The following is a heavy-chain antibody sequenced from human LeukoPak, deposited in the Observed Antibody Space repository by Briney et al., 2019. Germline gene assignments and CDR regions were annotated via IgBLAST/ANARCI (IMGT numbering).Heavy chain of an antibody. D-gene: IGHD5-24*01. CDR3: ARGGWLLCPHFDY. J-gene: IGHJ4*02. Sequence: GGSLRLSCAASGFTVSSNYMSRVRQAPGKGLEWVSVIYSGGSTYYADSVKGRFTISRDNSKNTLYLQMNSLRAEDTAVYYCARGGWLLCPHFDYWGQGTLVTVSS. CDR1: GFTVSSNY. V-gene: IGHV3-66*01. CDR2: IYSGGST.